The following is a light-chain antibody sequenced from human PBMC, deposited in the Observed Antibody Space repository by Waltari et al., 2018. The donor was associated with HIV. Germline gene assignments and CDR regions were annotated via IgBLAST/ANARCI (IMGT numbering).Light chain of an antibody. V-gene: IGLV2-23*02. CDR3: CSYVGSSTWV. CDR1: SSDVGGYNY. Sequence: QSALTQPASVSGSPGQSITISCTGTSSDVGGYNYVSWYQHHPGKAPKVIIYDVSKRPSGVSNRFSGSKSGNTASLTISGLQAEDEADYYCCSYVGSSTWVFGGGTKLTVL. CDR2: DVS. J-gene: IGLJ3*02.